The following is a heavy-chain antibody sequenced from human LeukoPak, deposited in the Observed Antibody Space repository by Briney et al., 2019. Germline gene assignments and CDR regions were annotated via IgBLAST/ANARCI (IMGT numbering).Heavy chain of an antibody. D-gene: IGHD2-15*01. CDR2: ISWNSGSI. Sequence: GGSLRLSCAASGFTFDDYAMHWVRQAPGKGLEWVSGISWNSGSIGYADSEKGRFTISRDNAKNSLYLQMNSLRAEDTALYYCAKDRASVVAATINYFDYWGQGTLVTVSS. J-gene: IGHJ4*02. V-gene: IGHV3-9*01. CDR3: AKDRASVVAATINYFDY. CDR1: GFTFDDYA.